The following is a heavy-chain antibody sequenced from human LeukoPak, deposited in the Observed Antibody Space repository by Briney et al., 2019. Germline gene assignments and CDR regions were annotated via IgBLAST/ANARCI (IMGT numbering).Heavy chain of an antibody. Sequence: VRSLRLSCAASGFTFSSYAVSSGAEAPGPGVKCFCGISGSGCSIYYADSVKGRFTISRDNSRNTLYLQMNSPSAEDTAVSYCALLPGYSSGWYEVNYWGQGTLVTVSS. CDR3: ALLPGYSSGWYEVNY. J-gene: IGHJ4*02. V-gene: IGHV3-23*01. CDR2: ISGSGCSI. D-gene: IGHD6-13*01. CDR1: GFTFSSYA.